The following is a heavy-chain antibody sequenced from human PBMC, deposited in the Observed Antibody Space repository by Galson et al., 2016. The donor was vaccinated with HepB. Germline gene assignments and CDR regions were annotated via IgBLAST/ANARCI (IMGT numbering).Heavy chain of an antibody. CDR2: ISGSGGST. D-gene: IGHD6-13*01. CDR1: GFTFSNYA. CDR3: AKDEGWAAAGRYYFDY. J-gene: IGHJ4*02. Sequence: SLRLSSAASGFTFSNYAMSWVRQAPGKGLEWVSGISGSGGSTYYADSVKGRFTISRDNSKNTLFLQMHSLRAEDTAVYYCAKDEGWAAAGRYYFDYWGQGTLVTVSS. V-gene: IGHV3-23*01.